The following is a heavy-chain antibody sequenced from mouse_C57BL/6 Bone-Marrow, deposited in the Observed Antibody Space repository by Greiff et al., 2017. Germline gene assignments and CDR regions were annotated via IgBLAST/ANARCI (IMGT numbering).Heavy chain of an antibody. CDR1: GYTFTSYW. CDR3: ARRGITTDFDY. V-gene: IGHV1-64*01. Sequence: VQLQQSGAELVKPGASVKLSCKASGYTFTSYWMHWVKQRPGQGLEWIGMIHPNSGSTNYNEKFKSKATLTVDKSSSTAYMQLSSLTSEDSAVYYCARRGITTDFDYWGQGTTLTVSS. CDR2: IHPNSGST. J-gene: IGHJ2*01. D-gene: IGHD1-1*01.